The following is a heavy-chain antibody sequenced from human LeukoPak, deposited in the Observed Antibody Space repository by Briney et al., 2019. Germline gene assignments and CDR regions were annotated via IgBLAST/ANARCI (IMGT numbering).Heavy chain of an antibody. D-gene: IGHD3-16*01. J-gene: IGHJ6*03. CDR1: GFNFNSYS. CDR2: INDNGDGT. CDR3: AKGLRTGVGPYMGYHYYMDV. Sequence: GGSLRLPWCASGFNFNSYSMRWVRQAPGKGVEGVSTINDNGDGTYYADSVKGRFTISRDNFYNTVSLQMNSLRDEDTGVYYCAKGLRTGVGPYMGYHYYMDVWGKGATVTVSS. V-gene: IGHV3-23*01.